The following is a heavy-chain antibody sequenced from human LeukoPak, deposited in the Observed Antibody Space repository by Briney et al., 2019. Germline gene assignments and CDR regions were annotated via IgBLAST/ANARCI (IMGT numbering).Heavy chain of an antibody. J-gene: IGHJ2*01. D-gene: IGHD1-1*01. CDR3: ATGSSYPPGELDY. Sequence: PSETLSLTCTVSGGSISSYYWSWIRQPAGKGLEWIGRIYTSGTTNYNPSLKSRVTMSLDTSKNQFSLRLSSVTAADTAVYYCATGSSYPPGELDYWGRGTLVTVSS. CDR1: GGSISSYY. V-gene: IGHV4-4*07. CDR2: IYTSGTT.